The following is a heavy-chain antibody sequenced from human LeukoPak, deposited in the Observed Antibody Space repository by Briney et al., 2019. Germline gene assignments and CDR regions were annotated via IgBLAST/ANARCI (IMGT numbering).Heavy chain of an antibody. J-gene: IGHJ5*02. Sequence: GGSLRLSCAASGFIFSDYTMMWVRRAPGKGLQWVATFTAYGGTYYAASVKGRFAISRDNSRDTVSLYMNSLRVEDTAMYYCARGSTGGKVDWFDPWGPGTLVTVSS. CDR1: GFIFSDYT. D-gene: IGHD4-23*01. V-gene: IGHV3-23*01. CDR2: FTAYGGT. CDR3: ARGSTGGKVDWFDP.